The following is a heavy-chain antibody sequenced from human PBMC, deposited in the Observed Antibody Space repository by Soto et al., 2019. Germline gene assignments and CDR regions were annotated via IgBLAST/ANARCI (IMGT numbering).Heavy chain of an antibody. CDR3: ARALGDGYCSGGSCYDVDY. D-gene: IGHD2-15*01. CDR2: INPNSGGT. Sequence: SVNVSCKASGYTFTGYYMHWVRQAPGQGLEWMGWINPNSGGTNYAQKFQGRVTMTRDTSISTAYMELSRLRSDDTAVYYCARALGDGYCSGGSCYDVDYWGQGTLVTVSS. J-gene: IGHJ4*02. CDR1: GYTFTGYY. V-gene: IGHV1-2*02.